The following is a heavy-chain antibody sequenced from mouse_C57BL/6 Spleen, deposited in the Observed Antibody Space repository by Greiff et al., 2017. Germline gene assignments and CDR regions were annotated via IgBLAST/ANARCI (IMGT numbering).Heavy chain of an antibody. J-gene: IGHJ4*01. D-gene: IGHD2-4*01. CDR1: GYTFTSYW. CDR3: ARHDYGYAMDY. V-gene: IGHV1-50*01. CDR2: IDPSDSYT. Sequence: QVQLQQPGAELVKPGASVKLSCKASGYTFTSYWMQWVKQRPGQGLEWIGEIDPSDSYTNYNQKFKGKATLTVDTSSSTAYMQLSSLTSEDSAVYYCARHDYGYAMDYWGQGTSVAVSS.